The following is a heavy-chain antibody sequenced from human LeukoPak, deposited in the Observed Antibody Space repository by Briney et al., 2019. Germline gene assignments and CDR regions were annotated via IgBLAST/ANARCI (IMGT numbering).Heavy chain of an antibody. J-gene: IGHJ6*03. CDR2: IHYSGST. Sequence: SETLSLTCTVSGVSISYYYWSWIRQPPGKGLEWIGYIHYSGSTNYNPSLKSRVTILVDTSKNQFSLKLSSVTAADTAVYYCARAGSGNPYYYYYMDVWGKGTTVTISS. V-gene: IGHV4-59*01. CDR3: ARAGSGNPYYYYYMDV. CDR1: GVSISYYY. D-gene: IGHD3-10*01.